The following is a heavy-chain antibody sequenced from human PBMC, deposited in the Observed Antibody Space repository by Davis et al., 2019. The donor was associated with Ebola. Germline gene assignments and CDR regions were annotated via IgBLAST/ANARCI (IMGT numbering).Heavy chain of an antibody. V-gene: IGHV1-18*04. CDR3: ARGPYYYDSSGITLYYYYGMDV. Sequence: AASVKVSCKASGYTFTSYGISWVRQAPGQGLEWMGWISAYNGNTNYAQKLQGRVTMTTDTSTSTAYMELSSLRSEDTAVYYCARGPYYYDSSGITLYYYYGMDVWGKGTTVTVSS. J-gene: IGHJ6*04. CDR1: GYTFTSYG. D-gene: IGHD3-22*01. CDR2: ISAYNGNT.